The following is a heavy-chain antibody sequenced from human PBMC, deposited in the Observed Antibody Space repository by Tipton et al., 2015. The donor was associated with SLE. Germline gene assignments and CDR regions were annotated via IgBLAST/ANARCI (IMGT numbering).Heavy chain of an antibody. CDR3: ARERVELAATPCSVAL. V-gene: IGHV4-59*01. J-gene: IGHJ2*01. CDR1: GGSTSSYY. Sequence: TLSLTCTVSGGSTSSYYWSWIRQPPGKGLEWIGYIYYSGSTNYNPSLKSRVTISVDTSKNQFSMKLSPVTAEATAVYHCARERVELAATPCSVALWGRGALINVSS. CDR2: IYYSGST. D-gene: IGHD5-24*01.